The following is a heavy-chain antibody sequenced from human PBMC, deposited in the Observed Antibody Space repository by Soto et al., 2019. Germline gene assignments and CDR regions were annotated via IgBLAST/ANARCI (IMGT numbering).Heavy chain of an antibody. V-gene: IGHV1-69*06. J-gene: IGHJ4*02. CDR1: GGTFSSYA. CDR2: IIPIFGTA. CDR3: ARVRMTYYYDSSGYFQFDY. Sequence: ASVKVSCKASGGTFSSYAISWVRQAPGQGLEWMGGIIPIFGTANYAQKFQGRVAITADKSTSTAYMELRSLRSDDTAVYYRARVRMTYYYDSSGYFQFDYWGQGTLVTVSS. D-gene: IGHD3-22*01.